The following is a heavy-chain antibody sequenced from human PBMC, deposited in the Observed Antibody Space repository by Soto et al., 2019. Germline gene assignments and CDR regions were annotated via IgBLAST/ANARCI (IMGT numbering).Heavy chain of an antibody. CDR2: IIPIFGTA. CDR3: ARDGGNYYWNHNY. D-gene: IGHD1-20*01. Sequence: ASVKVSCKASGGTFSSYAISWVRQAPGQGLEWMGGIIPIFGTANYAQKFQGRVTITADESTSTAYMELSSLRSEDTAVYYCARDGGNYYWNHNYWGQGTLVTVSS. CDR1: GGTFSSYA. J-gene: IGHJ4*02. V-gene: IGHV1-69*13.